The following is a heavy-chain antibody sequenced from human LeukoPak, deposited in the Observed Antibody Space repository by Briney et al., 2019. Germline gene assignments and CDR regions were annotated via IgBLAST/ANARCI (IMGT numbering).Heavy chain of an antibody. CDR2: IHYTGKN. D-gene: IGHD1-1*01. CDR1: GDSLTSYY. CDR3: ARDRLVGHNSPGPNWFDP. V-gene: IGHV4-59*01. J-gene: IGHJ5*02. Sequence: PSETLSLTCTVSGDSLTSYYWNWVRQPPGKGLEWIGYIHYTGKNNYNPSLKSRITMSVDTSKSQFSLKLSSVTAADTAVYYCARDRLVGHNSPGPNWFDPWGQGTLVTVSS.